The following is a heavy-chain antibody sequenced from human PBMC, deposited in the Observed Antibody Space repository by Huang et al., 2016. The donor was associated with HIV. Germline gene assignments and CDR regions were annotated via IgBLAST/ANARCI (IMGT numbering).Heavy chain of an antibody. V-gene: IGHV6-1*01. CDR3: ARGHDFYYDRRGYSFDY. J-gene: IGHJ4*02. Sequence: QLQQSGPGLLKPSQTLSLTCAISEDSVSGNRITWKWIRRSPSRGLEWLGRTYYRSKWYNDYAESLKSRMTIDTDTSKNQFSLQLKSVVPEDTAVYFCARGHDFYYDRRGYSFDYWGQGSLVTVSS. CDR2: TYYRSKWYN. CDR1: EDSVSGNRIT. D-gene: IGHD3-22*01.